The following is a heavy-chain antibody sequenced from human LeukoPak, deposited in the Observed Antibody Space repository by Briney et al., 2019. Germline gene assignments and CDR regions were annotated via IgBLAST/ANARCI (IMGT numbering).Heavy chain of an antibody. D-gene: IGHD6-19*01. V-gene: IGHV3-23*01. J-gene: IGHJ4*01. CDR2: ISGGSGIT. CDR3: ARHAPTSSAFDY. CDR1: GFTFSSYA. Sequence: GGSLRLSCAASGFTFSSYAMSWVRQAPGKGLEWVSGISGGSGITYYADSVKGRFTISRDNSKNTLYLQMNSLRAEDTAVYYCARHAPTSSAFDYWGHGTLVTVSS.